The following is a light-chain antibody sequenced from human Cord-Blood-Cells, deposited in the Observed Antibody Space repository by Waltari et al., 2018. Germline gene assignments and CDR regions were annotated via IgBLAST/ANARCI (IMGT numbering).Light chain of an antibody. CDR2: DVS. Sequence: QAALTQPASVSASPGQSFTISCPGTSRDVGGHNYVSWYQQHPGKAPKLISYDVSNVPSGFANPLTGSKYGNAAFLTISGFQTEDEADCHCSKCTGRSNLYVCRTGTTVT. CDR1: SRDVGGHNY. CDR3: SKCTGRSNLYV. V-gene: IGLV2-14*03. J-gene: IGLJ1*01.